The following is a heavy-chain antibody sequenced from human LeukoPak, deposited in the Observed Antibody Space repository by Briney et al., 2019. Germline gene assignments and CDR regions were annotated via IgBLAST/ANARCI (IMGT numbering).Heavy chain of an antibody. CDR2: IRSDGTKT. CDR1: GFIFSNYG. V-gene: IGHV3-30*02. J-gene: IGHJ6*02. CDR3: AKRYCSSASCRSGMDV. D-gene: IGHD2-2*01. Sequence: GGSLRLSCAASGFIFSNYGMHWVHQAPGKGLEWVALIRSDGTKTYYADSVEGRFTISRDNSKNTLYLQMYSLGADDTAVYYCAKRYCSSASCRSGMDVWGQGATVTVSS.